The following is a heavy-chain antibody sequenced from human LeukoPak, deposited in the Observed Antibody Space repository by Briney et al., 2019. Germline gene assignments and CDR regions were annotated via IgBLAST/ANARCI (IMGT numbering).Heavy chain of an antibody. V-gene: IGHV4-34*01. CDR3: ARDRDKYSSPSEY. D-gene: IGHD6-6*01. Sequence: SETLSLTCAVYGGSFSGYYWSWIRQPPGKGLEWIGEINHSGSTNYNPSLKSRVTISVDTSKNQFSLKLSSVTAADTAVYYCARDRDKYSSPSEYWGQGTLVTVSS. J-gene: IGHJ4*02. CDR2: INHSGST. CDR1: GGSFSGYY.